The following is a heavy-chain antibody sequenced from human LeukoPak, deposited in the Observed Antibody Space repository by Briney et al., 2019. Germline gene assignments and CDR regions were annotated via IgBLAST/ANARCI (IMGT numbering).Heavy chain of an antibody. Sequence: NASETLSLTCTVSGGSISSYYWSWIRQPPGKGLEWIGSIYHSGSTNYNPSLKSRVTMSVDTSKNQFSLKLSSVTAADTAVYYCARRDSSGYYFKDMDYWGQGTLVTVSS. CDR1: GGSISSYY. V-gene: IGHV4-59*12. CDR3: ARRDSSGYYFKDMDY. J-gene: IGHJ4*02. D-gene: IGHD3-22*01. CDR2: IYHSGST.